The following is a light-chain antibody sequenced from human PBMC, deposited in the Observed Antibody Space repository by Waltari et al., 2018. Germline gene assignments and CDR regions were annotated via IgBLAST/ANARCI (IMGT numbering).Light chain of an antibody. CDR1: QDISSY. Sequence: DIQLTQSPSFLSASVGHRIPLTCRASQDISSYLAWYQQKPGRAPKVLISGASSLQSGVASRFSGSGSGTEFNLTISSLQPEDFATYYCQQVKTYPLTFGGGTKVEIK. CDR2: GAS. J-gene: IGKJ4*01. CDR3: QQVKTYPLT. V-gene: IGKV1-9*01.